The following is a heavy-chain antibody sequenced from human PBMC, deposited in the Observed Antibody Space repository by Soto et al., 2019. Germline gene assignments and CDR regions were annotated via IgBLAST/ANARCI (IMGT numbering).Heavy chain of an antibody. CDR1: GFTFSRYW. V-gene: IGHV3-74*01. J-gene: IGHJ4*02. CDR3: ARGGSGSPTAHDH. CDR2: INIDGSIT. D-gene: IGHD4-17*01. Sequence: EVQLVESGGGLVQPGGSLRLSCEASGFTFSRYWMHWVRQAPGKGLGWVSRINIDGSITNYADSVKDRFTISRHRAKNTLYLQMNSLRVEDTAVYRCARGGSGSPTAHDHWGVGTLVTVSS.